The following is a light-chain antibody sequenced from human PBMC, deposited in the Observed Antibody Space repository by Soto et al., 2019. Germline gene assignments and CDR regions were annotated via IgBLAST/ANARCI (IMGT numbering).Light chain of an antibody. Sequence: DIQMTQSPSTLSASIGDRVTITCRASQSVSTCLAWYQQKPGKAPKLLIYKASSLESGVPSRFSGSGSGTEFTLTISSRQPDDFATYHCQQYDTYDSYTFGQGTKLEIK. V-gene: IGKV1-5*03. J-gene: IGKJ2*01. CDR3: QQYDTYDSYT. CDR1: QSVSTC. CDR2: KAS.